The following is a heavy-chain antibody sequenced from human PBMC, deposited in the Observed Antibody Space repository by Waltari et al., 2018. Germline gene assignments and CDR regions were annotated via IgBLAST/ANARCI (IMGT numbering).Heavy chain of an antibody. Sequence: QVQLVQSGAEVKKPGASVTVSCKASGYTVPDYHKHWVRQAPGQGLEWMGRINPNSGGTNDAQKFQGRVTMTRDTSISTAYMELSRLRSDDTAVYYCARGSPVVPAAMDYWGQGTLVTVSS. CDR2: INPNSGGT. CDR3: ARGSPVVPAAMDY. J-gene: IGHJ4*02. V-gene: IGHV1-2*06. D-gene: IGHD2-2*01. CDR1: GYTVPDYH.